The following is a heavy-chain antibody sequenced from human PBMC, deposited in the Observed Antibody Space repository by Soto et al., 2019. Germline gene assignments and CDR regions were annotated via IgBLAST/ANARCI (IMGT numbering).Heavy chain of an antibody. CDR3: AGDVAVAGTRWYFDL. Sequence: QVQLVQSGAEVKKPGASVKVSCKASGYTFTSYYMHWVRQAPGQGSEWMGVINPSGGSTSYAQKFQVRVTMTRDKSTSTVYMQLSSLRSEDTAGYYCAGDVAVAGTRWYFDLWGRGTLVTVSS. D-gene: IGHD6-19*01. V-gene: IGHV1-46*03. J-gene: IGHJ2*01. CDR2: INPSGGST. CDR1: GYTFTSYY.